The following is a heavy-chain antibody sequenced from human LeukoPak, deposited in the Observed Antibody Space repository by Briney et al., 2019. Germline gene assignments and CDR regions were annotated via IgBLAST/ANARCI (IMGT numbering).Heavy chain of an antibody. D-gene: IGHD2-15*01. CDR1: GFTVSSNY. V-gene: IGHV3-53*01. J-gene: IGHJ6*02. Sequence: GGSLRLSCAASGFTVSSNYMSWVRQAPGKGPEWVSVIYSGGSTYYADSVKGRFTISRDNSKNTLYLQMNSLRAEDTAVYYCAREVVEWKYYYYGMDVWGQGTTVTVSS. CDR3: AREVVEWKYYYYGMDV. CDR2: IYSGGST.